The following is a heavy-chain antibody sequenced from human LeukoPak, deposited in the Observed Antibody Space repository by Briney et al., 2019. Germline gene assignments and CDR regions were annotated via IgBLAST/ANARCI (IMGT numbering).Heavy chain of an antibody. CDR3: ARGNGSGLENNWFDP. D-gene: IGHD6-19*01. J-gene: IGHJ5*02. CDR1: GYTFTGYY. CDR2: INPNSGGT. V-gene: IGHV1-2*02. Sequence: ASVKVSCKASGYTFTGYYMHWVRQAPGQGLEWMGWINPNSGGTDYAQKFQGRVTMTRDTSIRTAYMELSRLRSDDTAVYYCARGNGSGLENNWFDPWGQGTLVTVSS.